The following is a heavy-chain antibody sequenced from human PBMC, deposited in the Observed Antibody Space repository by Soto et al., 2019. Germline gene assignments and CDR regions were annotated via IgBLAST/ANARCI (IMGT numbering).Heavy chain of an antibody. CDR3: ARVKEPAAHPPPFDP. CDR2: ISSSSSYI. D-gene: IGHD2-2*01. J-gene: IGHJ5*02. Sequence: GGSLRLSCAASGFTFSSYSMNWVRQAPGKGLEWVSSISSSSSYIYYADSVKGRFTISRDNAKNSLYLQMNSLRAEDTAVYYCARVKEPAAHPPPFDPWGQGTLVTVSS. CDR1: GFTFSSYS. V-gene: IGHV3-21*01.